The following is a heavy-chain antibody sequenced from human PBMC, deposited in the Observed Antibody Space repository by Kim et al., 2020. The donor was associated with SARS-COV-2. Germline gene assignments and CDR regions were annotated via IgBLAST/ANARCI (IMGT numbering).Heavy chain of an antibody. J-gene: IGHJ3*02. Sequence: ASVKVSCKVSGYTLTELSMHWVRQAPGKGLEWMGGFDPEDGETIYAQKFQGRVTMTEDTSTDTAYMELSSLRSEDTAVYYCATGYCSSTSCYHVGAFDIWGQGTMVTVSS. CDR2: FDPEDGET. D-gene: IGHD2-2*01. CDR1: GYTLTELS. V-gene: IGHV1-24*01. CDR3: ATGYCSSTSCYHVGAFDI.